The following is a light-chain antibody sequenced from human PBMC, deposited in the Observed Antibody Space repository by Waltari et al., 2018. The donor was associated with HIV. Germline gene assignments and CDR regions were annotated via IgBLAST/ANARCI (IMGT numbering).Light chain of an antibody. J-gene: IGKJ5*01. CDR3: QQRSNWPIT. V-gene: IGKV3-11*01. Sequence: EIVLTQSPATLSLSPGDRATLSCRASQSVSNYLAWYQQKPGQAPSLLLYAASSRATGIPARFSGSGSGTDFTLTISSLEPGDFAVYYCQQRSNWPITFGQGTRLEIK. CDR1: QSVSNY. CDR2: AAS.